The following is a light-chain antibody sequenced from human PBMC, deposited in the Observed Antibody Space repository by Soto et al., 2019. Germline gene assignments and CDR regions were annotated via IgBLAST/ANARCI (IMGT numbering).Light chain of an antibody. CDR2: GAS. J-gene: IGKJ5*01. CDR1: QSVSSN. CDR3: QQYNKWPPIT. V-gene: IGKV3-15*01. Sequence: EIVMTQSPATLSVSPGERATLSCRASQSVSSNLAWYQQKPGQAPRLLIYGASTRATGIPARFSGSGSGTEFTLTISSLQSEDFAVYYCQQYNKWPPITFGQGKRLEIK.